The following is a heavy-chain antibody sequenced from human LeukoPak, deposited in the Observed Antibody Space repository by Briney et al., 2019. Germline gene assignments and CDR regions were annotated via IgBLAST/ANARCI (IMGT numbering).Heavy chain of an antibody. CDR3: AGEDNSSGYRPFDI. CDR2: INPNNGGT. Sequence: ASVKVSCTASGYTFTGYYTHWVRQAPGQGLEWMGRINPNNGGTNYAQKFQGRVTMTRDMSMSTAYMELSRLRSVDTAVYYCAGEDNSSGYRPFDIWGQGTMVTVPS. CDR1: GYTFTGYY. D-gene: IGHD3-22*01. V-gene: IGHV1-2*06. J-gene: IGHJ3*02.